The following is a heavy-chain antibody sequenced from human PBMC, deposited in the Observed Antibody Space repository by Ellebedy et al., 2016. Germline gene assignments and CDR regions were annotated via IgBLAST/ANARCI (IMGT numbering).Heavy chain of an antibody. CDR2: IYPGDSDT. V-gene: IGHV5-51*01. Sequence: GESLKISXKGSGYSFTSYWIGWVRQMPGKGLEWMGIIYPGDSDTRYSPSFQGQVTISADKSISTAYLQWSSLKASDTAMYYCARAIDYSNYSNWFNPWGQGTLVTVSS. J-gene: IGHJ5*02. D-gene: IGHD4-11*01. CDR1: GYSFTSYW. CDR3: ARAIDYSNYSNWFNP.